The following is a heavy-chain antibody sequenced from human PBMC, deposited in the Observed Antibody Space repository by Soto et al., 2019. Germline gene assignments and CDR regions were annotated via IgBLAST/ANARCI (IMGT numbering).Heavy chain of an antibody. Sequence: QVQLQESGPGLVKPSGTLSLTCAVSGGSISGGEWWSWVRQPPGKGLERIGEIHHSGCTGYNPSLKSRVTISVDKSKNQFSLKLSSVTAADTAVYYCTRNGGWNFDHWGQGTLVTVSS. CDR3: TRNGGWNFDH. D-gene: IGHD6-19*01. V-gene: IGHV4-4*02. CDR1: GGSISGGEW. CDR2: IHHSGCT. J-gene: IGHJ4*02.